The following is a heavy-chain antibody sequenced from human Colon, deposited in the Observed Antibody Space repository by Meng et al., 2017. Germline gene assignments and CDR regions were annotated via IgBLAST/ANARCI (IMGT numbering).Heavy chain of an antibody. CDR2: ISGSGGST. CDR1: GFTFSSYA. D-gene: IGHD3-22*01. CDR3: TKQDYYDSSDYKVSDAFDI. V-gene: IGHV3-23*01. J-gene: IGHJ3*02. Sequence: GGSLRPSCAALGFTFSSYAMSWVRQAPGKGLEWVSAISGSGGSTYYADSVKGRFTISRDNSKNTLYLQVNSKGAEDTDVYYCTKQDYYDSSDYKVSDAFDIWGQGTMVTVSS.